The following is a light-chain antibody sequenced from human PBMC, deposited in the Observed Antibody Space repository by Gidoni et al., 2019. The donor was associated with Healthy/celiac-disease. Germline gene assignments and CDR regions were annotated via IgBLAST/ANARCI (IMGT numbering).Light chain of an antibody. CDR2: AAS. CDR3: QQSYSTPPT. Sequence: DIQMTQSPSSLSASVGDRVTITCRASQSISSYLNWYQQKPGKAPKLLIYAASSLQSGVPSRFSGSGSGTDFTLTISSLQPEDFATYSCQQSYSTPPTFGHGTKLEIK. J-gene: IGKJ2*01. V-gene: IGKV1-39*01. CDR1: QSISSY.